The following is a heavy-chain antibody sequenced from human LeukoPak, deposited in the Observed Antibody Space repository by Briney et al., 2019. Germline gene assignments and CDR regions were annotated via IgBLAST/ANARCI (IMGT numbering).Heavy chain of an antibody. J-gene: IGHJ6*03. CDR2: IYYSGST. D-gene: IGHD6-13*01. V-gene: IGHV4-59*01. CDR3: ARSGSSWLRLSNYYYYYMDV. CDR1: GGSFSGYY. Sequence: SETLSLTCAVYGGSFSGYYWSWIRQPPGKGLEWIGYIYYSGSTNYNPSLKSRVTISVDTSKNQFSLKLSSVTAADTAVYYCARSGSSWLRLSNYYYYYMDVWGKGTTVTVSS.